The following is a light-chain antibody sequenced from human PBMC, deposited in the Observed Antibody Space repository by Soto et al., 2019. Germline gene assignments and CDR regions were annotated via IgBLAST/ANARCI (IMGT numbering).Light chain of an antibody. Sequence: DIQMTQSPSSLSASVGDRVTITCQASQDISNYLNWYQQKPGKAPKLLIYDASNLETGVPSRFSGSGSGTDFTFTISSLQPEYIATYYCQQYDNPLFTFGPGTKVYIK. CDR2: DAS. J-gene: IGKJ3*01. CDR1: QDISNY. CDR3: QQYDNPLFT. V-gene: IGKV1-33*01.